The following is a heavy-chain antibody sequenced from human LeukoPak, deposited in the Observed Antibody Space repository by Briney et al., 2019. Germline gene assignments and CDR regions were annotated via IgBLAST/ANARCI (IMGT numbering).Heavy chain of an antibody. J-gene: IGHJ4*02. CDR2: INPNSGGT. D-gene: IGHD6-13*01. Sequence: ASVKVSCKASGYTFTGYYMHWVRQAPGQGLEWMGWINPNSGGTNYAQKFQGRVTMTRDTSISTAYMELSRLRSDDTAVYYCARDRVDSSSWYRYFDYWGQGTLVTVSS. CDR1: GYTFTGYY. CDR3: ARDRVDSSSWYRYFDY. V-gene: IGHV1-2*02.